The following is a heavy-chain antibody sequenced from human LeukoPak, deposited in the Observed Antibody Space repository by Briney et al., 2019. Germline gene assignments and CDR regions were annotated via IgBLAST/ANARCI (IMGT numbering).Heavy chain of an antibody. CDR2: ISHSGST. CDR1: GGSISSYY. J-gene: IGHJ4*02. Sequence: SETLSLTCTVSGGSISSYYWGWIRRPPGKGLEWIGSISHSGSTYYNPSLKSRVTISVDTSKNHFSLKLSSVTAADTAVYYCARNITCIVFDYWGQGTLVTVSS. CDR3: ARNITCIVFDY. V-gene: IGHV4-59*08. D-gene: IGHD2/OR15-2a*01.